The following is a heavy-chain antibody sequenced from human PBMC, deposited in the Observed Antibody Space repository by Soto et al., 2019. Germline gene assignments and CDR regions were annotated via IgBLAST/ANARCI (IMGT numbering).Heavy chain of an antibody. Sequence: QVQLVQSGAEVKKPGSSVKVSCKASGGTFSSYAISWVRQAPGQGLEWMGGIIPIFGTANYAQKFQGRVTITADESTSTAYMELSSLRSEDTAVYYCATYCSSTSCRGYYFDYWGLGTLVTVSS. CDR1: GGTFSSYA. V-gene: IGHV1-69*01. D-gene: IGHD2-2*01. J-gene: IGHJ4*02. CDR2: IIPIFGTA. CDR3: ATYCSSTSCRGYYFDY.